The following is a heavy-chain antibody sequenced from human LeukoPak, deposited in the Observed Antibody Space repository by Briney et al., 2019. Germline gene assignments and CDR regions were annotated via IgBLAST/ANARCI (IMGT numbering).Heavy chain of an antibody. V-gene: IGHV3-23*01. J-gene: IGHJ4*02. CDR1: GFTFSSYV. CDR2: LSRSGDVT. CDR3: ARDNRSEFDY. Sequence: GGSLRLSCAASGFTFSSYVMNWVRQAPGGGLEWVSGLSRSGDVTYYADSVKGRFTISRDNAKNSLYLQMNSLRAEDTAVYYCARDNRSEFDYWGQGTLVTVSS.